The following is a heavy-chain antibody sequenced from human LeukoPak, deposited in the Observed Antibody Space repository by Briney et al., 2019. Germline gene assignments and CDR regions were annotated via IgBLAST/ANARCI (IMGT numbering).Heavy chain of an antibody. J-gene: IGHJ6*03. Sequence: GGSLRLSCAASGFTFSSYSMNWVRQAPGKGLEWVSSISSSSSYIYYADSVKDRFTISRDNAKNSLYLQMNSLRAEDTAVYYCAKDRFSEKRDIVGATQYYYYMDVWGKGTTVTISS. CDR1: GFTFSSYS. D-gene: IGHD1-26*01. CDR3: AKDRFSEKRDIVGATQYYYYMDV. CDR2: ISSSSSYI. V-gene: IGHV3-21*04.